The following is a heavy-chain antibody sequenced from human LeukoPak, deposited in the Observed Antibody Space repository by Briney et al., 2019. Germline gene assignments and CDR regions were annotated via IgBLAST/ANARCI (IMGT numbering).Heavy chain of an antibody. J-gene: IGHJ4*02. CDR2: IYSGGRT. Sequence: GGSLRLSCAASGFTVSGNYMSWVRQAPGKGLEWVSVIYSGGRTYYADSVKGRFTISRDNSKTTLYLQMNSLRAEETAVYYCARASRGYNSLYFDYWGQGTLVTVSS. D-gene: IGHD1-1*01. CDR1: GFTVSGNY. CDR3: ARASRGYNSLYFDY. V-gene: IGHV3-53*01.